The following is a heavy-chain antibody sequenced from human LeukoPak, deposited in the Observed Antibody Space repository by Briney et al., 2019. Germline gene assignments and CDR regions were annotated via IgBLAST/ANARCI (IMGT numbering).Heavy chain of an antibody. J-gene: IGHJ4*02. CDR1: GGTLSSYA. CDR2: MNPNSGNT. CDR3: ARGGPPFDY. Sequence: AASVKVSCKASGGTLSSYAINWVRQATGQGLEWMGWMNPNSGNTGYAQKFQGRVTMTRNTSISTAYMELSSLRSEDTAVYYCARGGPPFDYWGQGTLVTVSS. V-gene: IGHV1-8*02.